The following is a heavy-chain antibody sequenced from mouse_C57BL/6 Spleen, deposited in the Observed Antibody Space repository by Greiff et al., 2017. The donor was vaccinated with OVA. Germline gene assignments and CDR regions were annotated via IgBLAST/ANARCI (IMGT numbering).Heavy chain of an antibody. J-gene: IGHJ1*03. CDR2: IDPENGDT. Sequence: EVKLQESGAELVRPGASVKLSCTASGFNIKDDYMHWVKQRPEQGLEWIGWIDPENGDTEYASKFQGKATITADTSSNTAYLQLSRLTSEDAADYCGSTTAYGSSCWYFEVWGTGTTVTVAS. CDR3: STTAYGSSCWYFEV. V-gene: IGHV14-4*01. CDR1: GFNIKDDY. D-gene: IGHD1-1*01.